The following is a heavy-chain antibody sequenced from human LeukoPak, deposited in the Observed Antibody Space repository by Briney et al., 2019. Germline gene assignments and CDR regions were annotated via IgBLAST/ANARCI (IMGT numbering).Heavy chain of an antibody. CDR2: IYYSGST. CDR3: ASVRRGFGESSKYYAYYYMGV. J-gene: IGHJ6*03. Sequence: PSETLSLTCTVSGGSIGSSSYYWGWIRQPPGKGLEWIGNIYYSGSTYYNPSLKSRVTISLDTSKNQFSLKPSSVTAADTAVYYCASVRRGFGESSKYYAYYYMGVWGKGTTVTISS. V-gene: IGHV4-39*01. CDR1: GGSIGSSSYY. D-gene: IGHD3-10*01.